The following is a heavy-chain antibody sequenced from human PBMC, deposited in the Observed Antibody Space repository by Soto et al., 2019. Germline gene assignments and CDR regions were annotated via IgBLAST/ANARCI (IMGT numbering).Heavy chain of an antibody. CDR2: ITGSGGDT. CDR3: AKGSANSRPYYFDY. D-gene: IGHD6-13*01. Sequence: GRSLRLSCAASGFTFNTYVMSWVRQAPGKGLEWVSAITGSGGDTYHADSVKGRFTISRDNTKNTLFLQMNSLRAEDTAIYYCAKGSANSRPYYFDYWGQGTLVTVSS. V-gene: IGHV3-23*01. CDR1: GFTFNTYV. J-gene: IGHJ4*02.